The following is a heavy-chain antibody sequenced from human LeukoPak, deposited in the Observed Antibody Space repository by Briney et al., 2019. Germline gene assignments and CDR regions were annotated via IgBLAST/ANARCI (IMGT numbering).Heavy chain of an antibody. J-gene: IGHJ4*02. V-gene: IGHV3-43*01. CDR3: AKEAIASAGLDS. CDR2: ISWDGGST. Sequence: PGGSLRLSCAASGFTFDDYTLHWVRQAPGKGLEWVSLISWDGGSTYYADSVKGRFTISRDNSKNSLYLQMNGLRTEDTALYYCAKEAIASAGLDSWGQGTLVTVSS. CDR1: GFTFDDYT. D-gene: IGHD6-25*01.